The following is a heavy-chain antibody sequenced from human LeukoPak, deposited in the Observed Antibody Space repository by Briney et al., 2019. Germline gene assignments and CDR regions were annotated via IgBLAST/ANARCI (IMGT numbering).Heavy chain of an antibody. J-gene: IGHJ5*01. CDR2: INPNSGGA. D-gene: IGHD1-14*01. CDR3: ARDQGGETEIWFDS. Sequence: ASVKVSCKASGYTFTGYYMHWVRQAPGQGLEWMGWINPNSGGANYAQKFQGRVTMTRDTSISTAYMELSRLRSDDTAVYYCARDQGGETEIWFDSWGRGTLVTVSS. V-gene: IGHV1-2*02. CDR1: GYTFTGYY.